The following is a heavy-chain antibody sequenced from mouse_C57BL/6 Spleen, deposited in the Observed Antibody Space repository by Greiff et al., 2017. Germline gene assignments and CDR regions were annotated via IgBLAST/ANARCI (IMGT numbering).Heavy chain of an antibody. Sequence: VQLQQPGAELVKPGASVKLSCKASGYTFTSYWMQWVKQRPGQGLEWIGEIDPSDSYTNYNQKFKGKATLTVDTSSSTAYMQLSSLTSEDSAVYYCARRDDGSPMDYWGQGTSVTVSS. J-gene: IGHJ4*01. CDR2: IDPSDSYT. V-gene: IGHV1-50*01. D-gene: IGHD2-3*01. CDR1: GYTFTSYW. CDR3: ARRDDGSPMDY.